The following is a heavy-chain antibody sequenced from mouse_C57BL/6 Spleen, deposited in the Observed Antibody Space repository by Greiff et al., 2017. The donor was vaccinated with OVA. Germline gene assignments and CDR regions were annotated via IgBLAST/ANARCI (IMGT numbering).Heavy chain of an antibody. D-gene: IGHD2-12*01. J-gene: IGHJ3*01. CDR1: GYTFTSYW. Sequence: QVQLQQPGTELVKPGASVKLSCKASGYTFTSYWMHWVKQRPGQGLEWIGNINPSNGGTNYNETFKSKATLTVDKSSSTAYMQLSSLTSEDSAVYYCARSPLYDGDPLAYWGQGTLVTVSA. CDR3: ARSPLYDGDPLAY. V-gene: IGHV1-53*01. CDR2: INPSNGGT.